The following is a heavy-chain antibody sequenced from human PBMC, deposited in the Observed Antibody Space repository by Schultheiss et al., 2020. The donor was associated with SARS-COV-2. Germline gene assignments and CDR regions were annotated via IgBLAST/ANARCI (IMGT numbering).Heavy chain of an antibody. J-gene: IGHJ4*02. V-gene: IGHV1-46*01. CDR2: INPSGGST. CDR3: ARTYYYDSSGYWPFDY. Sequence: ASVKVSCKASGYTFTSYYMHWVRQAPGQGLEWMGIINPSGGSTSYAQKFQGRVTMTRNTSISTAYMELSSLRSEDTAVYYCARTYYYDSSGYWPFDYWGQGTLVTVSS. CDR1: GYTFTSYY. D-gene: IGHD3-22*01.